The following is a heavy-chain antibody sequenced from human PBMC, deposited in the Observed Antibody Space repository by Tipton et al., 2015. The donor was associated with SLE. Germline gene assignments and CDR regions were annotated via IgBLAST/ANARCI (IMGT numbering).Heavy chain of an antibody. CDR3: ARRRVQGVIRTFDY. V-gene: IGHV4-61*02. J-gene: IGHJ4*02. CDR2: IYVSGVT. D-gene: IGHD3-10*01. Sequence: TLSLTCTVSGGSISSGYYFWSWIRQPAGKGLEWIGRIYVSGVTNYNPSLKSRVTISVDTSKNQFSLKLTSVTAADTGVYYCARRRVQGVIRTFDYWGQGTLVTVSS. CDR1: GGSISSGYYF.